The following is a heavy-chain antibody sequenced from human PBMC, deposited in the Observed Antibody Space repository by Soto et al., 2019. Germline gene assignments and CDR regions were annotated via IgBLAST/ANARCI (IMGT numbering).Heavy chain of an antibody. CDR1: GFTFSTFA. CDR3: AKGYDTESIAAAGRVY. J-gene: IGHJ4*02. V-gene: IGHV3-30*18. Sequence: GGSLRLSCAASGFTFSTFAMHWVRQAPGKGLEWVAVISYDGSNIYYADSVKGRFTISRDNSNNTLYLQMNSLRAEDTAVYYCAKGYDTESIAAAGRVYWGQGTLVTVSS. CDR2: ISYDGSNI. D-gene: IGHD6-13*01.